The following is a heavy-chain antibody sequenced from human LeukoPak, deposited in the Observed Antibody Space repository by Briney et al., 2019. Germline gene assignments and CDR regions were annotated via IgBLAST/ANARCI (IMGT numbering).Heavy chain of an antibody. CDR3: ARGPYSSGWYGLDY. CDR1: GYTFTYYY. Sequence: ASLKVSCKASGYTFTYYYIYWVRQAPGQGLEWMGLINPSGGRTRYAQNFQGRVTMTRDTSTSTVSMELSSLRSEDTAMYYCARGPYSSGWYGLDYWGQGTLVTVSS. J-gene: IGHJ4*02. V-gene: IGHV1-46*01. CDR2: INPSGGRT. D-gene: IGHD6-19*01.